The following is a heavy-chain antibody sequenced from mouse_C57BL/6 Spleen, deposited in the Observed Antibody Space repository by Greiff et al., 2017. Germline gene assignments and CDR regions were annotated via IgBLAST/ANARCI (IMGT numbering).Heavy chain of an antibody. Sequence: QVQLQQPGAELVRPGTSVKLSCKASGYTFTSYWMHWVKQRPGQGLEWIGVIDPSDSYTNYNQKFKGKATLTVDTSSSTAYMQLSSLTSEDSAVYYCARSGGVYGSSTWYFDVWGTGTTVTVSS. CDR2: IDPSDSYT. V-gene: IGHV1-59*01. CDR1: GYTFTSYW. J-gene: IGHJ1*03. D-gene: IGHD1-1*01. CDR3: ARSGGVYGSSTWYFDV.